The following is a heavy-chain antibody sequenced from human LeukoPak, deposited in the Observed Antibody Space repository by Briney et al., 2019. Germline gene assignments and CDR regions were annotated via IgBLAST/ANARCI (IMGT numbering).Heavy chain of an antibody. D-gene: IGHD3-22*01. J-gene: IGHJ6*02. Sequence: SETMYLTCTVSVGTISSYYWSWIRQPPGKGLEWIGSIYYSGSTNYNPSLKSRVTISVDTSKNQFSLKLSSVTAADTALYYCARDYYDSSGYYYYSMDVWGQGTTVTVSS. CDR1: VGTISSYY. V-gene: IGHV4-59*01. CDR2: IYYSGST. CDR3: ARDYYDSSGYYYYSMDV.